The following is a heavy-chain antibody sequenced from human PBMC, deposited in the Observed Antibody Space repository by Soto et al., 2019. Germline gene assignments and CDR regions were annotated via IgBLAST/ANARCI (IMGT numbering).Heavy chain of an antibody. D-gene: IGHD2-15*01. CDR3: ARHTPAISISDH. CDR1: GGSISSSSYY. Sequence: SETLSLTCTVSGGSISSSSYYWGWIRQPPGKGLEWIGSIYYSGSTYYNPSLKSRVTISVDTSKSQFSLRLSSVTAADTAVYYCARHTPAISISDHWGQGTLVTVSS. J-gene: IGHJ4*02. V-gene: IGHV4-39*01. CDR2: IYYSGST.